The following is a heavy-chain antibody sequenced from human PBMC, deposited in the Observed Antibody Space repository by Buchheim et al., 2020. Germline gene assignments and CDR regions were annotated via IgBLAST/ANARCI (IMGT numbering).Heavy chain of an antibody. CDR3: ARGQVVYRGYSYGYGSRTNWFDP. J-gene: IGHJ5*02. Sequence: QVQLQQWGAGLLKPSETLSLTCAVYGGSFSGYYWSWIRQPPGKGLEWIGEINHSGSTNYNPSLKSRVTISVDTSKNQFSLKLSSVTAADTAVYYCARGQVVYRGYSYGYGSRTNWFDPWGQGTL. D-gene: IGHD5-18*01. CDR1: GGSFSGYY. CDR2: INHSGST. V-gene: IGHV4-34*01.